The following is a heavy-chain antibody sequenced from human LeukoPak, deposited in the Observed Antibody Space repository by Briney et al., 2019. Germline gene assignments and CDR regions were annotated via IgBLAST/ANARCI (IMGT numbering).Heavy chain of an antibody. V-gene: IGHV1-2*02. D-gene: IGHD2-2*01. CDR2: INPNSGGT. CDR1: GYTFSGYY. J-gene: IGHJ5*02. CDR3: ARRGYCSSTSCRYGNWFDP. Sequence: ASVKVSCKASGYTFSGYYMHWVRQAPGQGLEWMGWINPNSGGTNYAQKFQGRVTMTRDTSISTAYMELSRLRSEDTAVYYCARRGYCSSTSCRYGNWFDPWGQGTLVTVSS.